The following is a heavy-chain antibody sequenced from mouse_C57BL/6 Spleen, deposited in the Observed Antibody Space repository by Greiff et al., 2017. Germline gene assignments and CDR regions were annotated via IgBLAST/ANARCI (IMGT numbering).Heavy chain of an antibody. Sequence: VQLQQPGAELVKPGASVKLSCKASGYTFTSYWMHWVKQRPGQGLEWIGMIHPNSGSTNYNEKFKSKATLTVEQSASPAYMQLSSLTSADSAVYYCARGLWYFGYWGQGTTLTVSS. D-gene: IGHD1-1*02. J-gene: IGHJ2*01. CDR3: ARGLWYFGY. V-gene: IGHV1-64*01. CDR2: IHPNSGST. CDR1: GYTFTSYW.